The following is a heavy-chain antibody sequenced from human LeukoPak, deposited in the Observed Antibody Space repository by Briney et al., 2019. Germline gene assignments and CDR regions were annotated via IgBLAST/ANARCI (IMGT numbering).Heavy chain of an antibody. CDR3: AVTVAGTAGFDY. CDR1: GYTFTSYY. V-gene: IGHV1-46*01. CDR2: INPSGGST. Sequence: ASVKVSCKASGYTFTSYYMHWVRQAPGQGLEWMGLINPSGGSTSYAQKFQGRVTMTRDTSTSTVYMELSSLRSEDTAVYYCAVTVAGTAGFDYWGQGTLVTVSS. J-gene: IGHJ4*02. D-gene: IGHD6-19*01.